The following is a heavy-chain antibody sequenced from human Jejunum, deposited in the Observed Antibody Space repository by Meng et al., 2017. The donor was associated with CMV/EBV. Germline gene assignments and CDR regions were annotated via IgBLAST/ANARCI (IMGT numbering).Heavy chain of an antibody. CDR3: AKGATGTTLDF. CDR1: DNGCSEKY. V-gene: IGHV1-46*01. D-gene: IGHD1-1*01. Sequence: SCKSYDNGCSEKYRHWERPAPGQGLEWLGSVRPRIHRKTYAPNFQGRVTLSSDTSTGTVSLEVTGLISEETDVYYCAKGATGTTLDFWGQGTLVTVSS. CDR2: VRPRIHRK. J-gene: IGHJ4*02.